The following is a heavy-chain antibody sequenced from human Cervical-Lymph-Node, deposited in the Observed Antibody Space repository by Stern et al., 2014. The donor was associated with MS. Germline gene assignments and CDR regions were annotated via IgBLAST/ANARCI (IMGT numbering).Heavy chain of an antibody. CDR2: IIAMFGIA. J-gene: IGHJ4*02. CDR1: GGTFSNYI. V-gene: IGHV1-69*01. D-gene: IGHD3-16*02. Sequence: VQLVESGAEVKKPGSSVKVSCKASGGTFSNYIIGWVRQAPGQGLEWMGWIIAMFGIANYAEKFQDRVTITANESTSTAYMDLSSLRSEDTAVYYCARATSDYIWGTYRFLDSWGQGTLVIVSS. CDR3: ARATSDYIWGTYRFLDS.